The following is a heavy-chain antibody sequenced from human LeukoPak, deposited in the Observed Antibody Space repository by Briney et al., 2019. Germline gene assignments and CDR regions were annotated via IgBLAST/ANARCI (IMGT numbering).Heavy chain of an antibody. D-gene: IGHD6-19*01. V-gene: IGHV1-18*01. CDR3: ARVYSSGWYIDY. CDR2: ISAYNGNT. CDR1: GYTFTSYG. Sequence: ASVKVTCKASGYTFTSYGISWVREAPAHGLEWMGWISAYNGNTNYAQKLQGRVTMTTDTSTSTAYMELRSLRSDDTAVYYCARVYSSGWYIDYCGQGTLVTVSS. J-gene: IGHJ4*02.